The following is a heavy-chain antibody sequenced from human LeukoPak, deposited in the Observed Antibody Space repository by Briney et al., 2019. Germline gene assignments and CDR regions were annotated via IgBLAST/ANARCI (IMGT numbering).Heavy chain of an antibody. V-gene: IGHV3-11*01. CDR2: ISSSGSTI. D-gene: IGHD2/OR15-2a*01. J-gene: IGHJ5*02. CDR3: ARVLAALEGDSTITNWSDP. CDR1: GFTFSDYY. Sequence: SGGSLRLSCAASGFTFSDYYMSWIRQAPGKGLEWVSYISSSGSTIYYADSVKGRFTISRDNAKNSLYLQMNSLRAEDTAVYYCARVLAALEGDSTITNWSDPWGQGTLVTVSS.